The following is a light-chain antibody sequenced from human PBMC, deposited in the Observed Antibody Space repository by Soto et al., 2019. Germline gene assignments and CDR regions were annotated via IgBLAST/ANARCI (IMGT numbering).Light chain of an antibody. CDR3: QQYNNWWT. V-gene: IGKV3-15*01. CDR2: GAS. Sequence: EIVLTQSPATLSLSPWERATLSCRASPSVTNYLAWYQQKPGQAPRLLIFGASTRATGIPARFSGSGSGTEFTLTISSLQSEDFAVYYCQQYNNWWTFGQGTKVDI. J-gene: IGKJ1*01. CDR1: PSVTNY.